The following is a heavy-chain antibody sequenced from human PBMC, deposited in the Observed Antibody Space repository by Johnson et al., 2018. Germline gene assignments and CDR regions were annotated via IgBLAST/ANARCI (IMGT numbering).Heavy chain of an antibody. J-gene: IGHJ6*03. CDR1: GFTFSDYY. V-gene: IGHV4-34*01. Sequence: VQLVESGGGLVKPGGSLRLSCAASGFTFSDYYWSWIRQSPGKGLEWIGEINHSGSTTYNPSLTSRVTISIDTSNIQFSLKLSSVTAADTAGYYCARVLEEVHYYYYYMEVGGKGTPVTVSS. D-gene: IGHD1-1*01. CDR2: INHSGST. CDR3: ARVLEEVHYYYYYMEV.